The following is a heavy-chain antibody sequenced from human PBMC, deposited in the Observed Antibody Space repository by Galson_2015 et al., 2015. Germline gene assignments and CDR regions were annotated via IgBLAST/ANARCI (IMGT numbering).Heavy chain of an antibody. V-gene: IGHV3-48*02. CDR3: ARDYYDSTGYFWYFDY. Sequence: SLRLSCAASGFTFSSYSMNWVRQAPGKGLEWVSYISSSSSTIYYADSVKGRFSISRDNAKNSLYLQMNSLRDEDTAVYYCARDYYDSTGYFWYFDYWGQGTLVTVSS. D-gene: IGHD3-22*01. CDR2: ISSSSSTI. J-gene: IGHJ4*02. CDR1: GFTFSSYS.